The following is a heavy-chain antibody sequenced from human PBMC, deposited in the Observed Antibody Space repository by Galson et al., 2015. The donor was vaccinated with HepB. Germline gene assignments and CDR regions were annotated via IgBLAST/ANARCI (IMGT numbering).Heavy chain of an antibody. V-gene: IGHV3-23*01. D-gene: IGHD3-16*01. CDR1: GFTFRSYA. Sequence: SLRLSCAASGFTFRSYAVTWVRQAPGKGLEWVSTINASGGSTYYADSVKGRFTISRDNFENTLYLQMNSLRADDTAVYYCARDISFGVSNLHYFDNWGQGTLVTVSS. CDR3: ARDISFGVSNLHYFDN. J-gene: IGHJ4*02. CDR2: INASGGST.